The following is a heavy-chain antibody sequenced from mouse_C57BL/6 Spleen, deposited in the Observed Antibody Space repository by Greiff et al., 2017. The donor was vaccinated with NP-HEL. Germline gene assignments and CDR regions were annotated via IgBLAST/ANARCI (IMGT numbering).Heavy chain of an antibody. D-gene: IGHD1-1*01. CDR3: TRDPPFTTVVNWYFDV. J-gene: IGHJ1*03. Sequence: EVHLVESGEGLVKPGGSLKLSCAASGFTFSSYAMSWVRQTPEKRLEWVAYISSGGDYIYYADTEKGRFTISRDNARNTLYLQMSSLTSEDTAMYYCTRDPPFTTVVNWYFDVGGTGTTVTVAS. CDR2: ISSGGDYI. CDR1: GFTFSSYA. V-gene: IGHV5-9-1*02.